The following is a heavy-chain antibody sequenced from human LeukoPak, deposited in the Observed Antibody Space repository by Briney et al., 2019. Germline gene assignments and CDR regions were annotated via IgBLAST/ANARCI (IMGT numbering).Heavy chain of an antibody. V-gene: IGHV5-51*01. Sequence: GESLKISCEGSGYSFTNYWIAWVRQMPGKGLEWMGIIYPGDSDTRYSPSFQGQVAISADKSINTAYLQWSSLKASDTAMYYCARHAGSGRKDGYNRWGQGTLVTVSS. J-gene: IGHJ4*02. CDR2: IYPGDSDT. D-gene: IGHD5-24*01. CDR3: ARHAGSGRKDGYNR. CDR1: GYSFTNYW.